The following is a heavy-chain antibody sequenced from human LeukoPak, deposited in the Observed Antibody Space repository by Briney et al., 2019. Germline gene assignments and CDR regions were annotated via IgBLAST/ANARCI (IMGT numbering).Heavy chain of an antibody. CDR1: GVTFSGYW. Sequence: TGGSLRLSCAASGVTFSGYWMSCVRQAPGKGLEWVANINQDGRAKYYADSVKGRFTISRDTAKNSLYLQRNILIAEDTAVYYCARTSDYYGSGSYDYWGQGNLVTVSS. CDR2: INQDGRAK. CDR3: ARTSDYYGSGSYDY. D-gene: IGHD3-10*01. J-gene: IGHJ4*02. V-gene: IGHV3-7*01.